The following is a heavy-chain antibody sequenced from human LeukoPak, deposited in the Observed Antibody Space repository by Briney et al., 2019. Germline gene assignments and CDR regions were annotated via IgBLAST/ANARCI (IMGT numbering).Heavy chain of an antibody. J-gene: IGHJ4*02. D-gene: IGHD1-26*01. CDR2: ILYDGSSK. CDR1: GFTFSNYG. V-gene: IGHV3-30*03. Sequence: PGGSLRLSCEASGFTFSNYGIHWVRQAPGKGLEWVAVILYDGSSKYYADSVKGRFIISRDNAKNSLYLQMNSLRAEDTAVYYCARHSGTYYVYWGQGTLVTVSS. CDR3: ARHSGTYYVY.